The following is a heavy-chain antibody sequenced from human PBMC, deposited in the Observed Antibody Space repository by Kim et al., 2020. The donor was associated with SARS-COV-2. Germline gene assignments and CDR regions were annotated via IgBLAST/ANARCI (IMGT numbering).Heavy chain of an antibody. CDR2: IYPGDSDT. D-gene: IGHD2-2*02. CDR3: ARHDGLCSSTSCYNYYGMDV. CDR1: GYSFTSYW. J-gene: IGHJ6*02. V-gene: IGHV5-51*01. Sequence: GESLKISCKGSGYSFTSYWIGWVRQMPRKGLEWMGIIYPGDSDTRYSPSFQGQVTISADKSISTAYLQWSSLKASDTAMYYCARHDGLCSSTSCYNYYGMDVWGQGTTVTVSS.